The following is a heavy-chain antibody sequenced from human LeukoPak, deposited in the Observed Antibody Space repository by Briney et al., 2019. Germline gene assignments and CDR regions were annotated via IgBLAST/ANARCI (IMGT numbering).Heavy chain of an antibody. CDR1: GYTFTGYY. CDR2: INSNSGGT. D-gene: IGHD2-15*01. Sequence: ASVKVSCKASGYTFTGYYMHWVRQAPGQGLEWMGWINSNSGGTNYAQKFQGRVTMTRDTSISTAYMELSRLRSDDTAVYYCARERDIGYEEYPPAYWGQGTLVTVST. CDR3: ARERDIGYEEYPPAY. J-gene: IGHJ4*02. V-gene: IGHV1-2*02.